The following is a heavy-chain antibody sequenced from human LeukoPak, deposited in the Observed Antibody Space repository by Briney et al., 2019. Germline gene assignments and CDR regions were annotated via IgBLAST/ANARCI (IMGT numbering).Heavy chain of an antibody. CDR1: GFTFSSYE. D-gene: IGHD6-25*01. CDR3: TRDDSGDY. V-gene: IGHV3-23*01. Sequence: GSLRLSCAASGFTFSSYEMNWVRQAPGKGLEWVSAISGSGGSTYYADSVKGRFTISRDNSKNTLYLQMNSLKTEDTAVYYCTRDDSGDYWGQGTLVTVSS. CDR2: ISGSGGST. J-gene: IGHJ4*02.